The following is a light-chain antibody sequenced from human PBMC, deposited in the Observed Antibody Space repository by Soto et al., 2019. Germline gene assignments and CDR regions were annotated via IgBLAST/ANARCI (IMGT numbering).Light chain of an antibody. J-gene: IGKJ1*01. Sequence: EIVLTQSPDTLSLSPGERATLSCRASQSINSNYLAWYQQKPGQGPRPLIYGASSRATGIPDRFSGSGSGTDFTLPISRLEPEDFAVYYCQQYDSSPRTFGQGTKVAIK. CDR2: GAS. V-gene: IGKV3-20*01. CDR1: QSINSNY. CDR3: QQYDSSPRT.